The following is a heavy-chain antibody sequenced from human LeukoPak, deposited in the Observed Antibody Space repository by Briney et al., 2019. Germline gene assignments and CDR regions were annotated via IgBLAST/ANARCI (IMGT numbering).Heavy chain of an antibody. J-gene: IGHJ6*02. CDR2: ISHDGSNK. CDR1: GFTFSSYA. CDR3: ARDLGTYYYGMDV. Sequence: QAGGSLRLSCAASGFTFSSYAMHWVRQAPGKGLEWVAVISHDGSNKYYADSVKGRFTISRDNSKNTLYLQMNSLRAEDTAVYYCARDLGTYYYGMDVWGQGTTVTVSS. D-gene: IGHD1-14*01. V-gene: IGHV3-30-3*01.